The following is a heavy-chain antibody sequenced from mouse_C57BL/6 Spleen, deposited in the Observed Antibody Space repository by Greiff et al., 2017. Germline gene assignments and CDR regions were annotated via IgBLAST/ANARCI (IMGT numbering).Heavy chain of an antibody. D-gene: IGHD1-1*01. V-gene: IGHV7-3*01. Sequence: DVMLVESGGGLVQPGGSLSLSCAASGFTFTDYYMSWVRQPPGKALEWLGFIRNKANGYTTEYSASVKGRFTISRDNSQSILYLQMNALRAEDSATYYCARGGFDYYGPNGYFDVWGTGTTVTVSS. CDR2: IRNKANGYTT. CDR1: GFTFTDYY. J-gene: IGHJ1*03. CDR3: ARGGFDYYGPNGYFDV.